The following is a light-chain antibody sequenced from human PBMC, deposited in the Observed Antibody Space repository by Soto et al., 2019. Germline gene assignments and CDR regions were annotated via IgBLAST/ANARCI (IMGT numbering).Light chain of an antibody. Sequence: EIVLTQSPATLSLSPGERATLSCRASQSVSSYLAWYQQKPGQAPSLLIYDASNRATGIPARFSGSGSGTDFTLTISSLDPEDFAVYYCQQRSNWPPYTFGQGTKLEIK. V-gene: IGKV3-11*01. CDR2: DAS. CDR1: QSVSSY. CDR3: QQRSNWPPYT. J-gene: IGKJ2*01.